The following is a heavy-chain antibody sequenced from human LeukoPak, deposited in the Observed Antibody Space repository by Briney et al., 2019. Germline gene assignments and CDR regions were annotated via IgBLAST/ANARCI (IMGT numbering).Heavy chain of an antibody. CDR3: AREVDEYCSGGSCYGAHY. J-gene: IGHJ4*02. D-gene: IGHD2-15*01. V-gene: IGHV1-69*01. CDR1: GGTFSSYA. Sequence: GSSVKVSCKASGGTFSSYAISWVRQAPRQGLEWMGGIIPIFGTANYAQKFQGRVTITADESTSTAYMELSSLRSEDTAVYYCAREVDEYCSGGSCYGAHYWGQGTLVTVSS. CDR2: IIPIFGTA.